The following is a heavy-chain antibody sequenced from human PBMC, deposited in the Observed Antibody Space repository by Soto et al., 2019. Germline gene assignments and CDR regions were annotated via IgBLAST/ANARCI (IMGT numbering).Heavy chain of an antibody. CDR3: AGRSGSSDY. CDR1: GFTFSNYT. Sequence: PGGSLRLSXAASGFTFSNYTMHWVRQAPGKGLEWVALISYDEIDKYLADAVKGRFTISRDNSKNTLYLQMDSLRAEDTAVYYCAGRSGSSDYWGRGTLVTVSS. V-gene: IGHV3-30*04. D-gene: IGHD3-10*01. J-gene: IGHJ4*02. CDR2: ISYDEIDK.